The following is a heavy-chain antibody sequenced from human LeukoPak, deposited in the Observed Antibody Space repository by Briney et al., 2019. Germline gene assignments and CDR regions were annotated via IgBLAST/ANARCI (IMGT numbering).Heavy chain of an antibody. V-gene: IGHV7-4-1*02. J-gene: IGHJ5*01. CDR1: GYTFTNYA. CDR3: ARAYQRLGGLSFPDS. Sequence: ASVKLSCTASGYTFTNYAMNWVRQAPGQGLEWMGWINPNTGNPTYAQGFTGRFVFSLDTSVTTTYLQISGLKAEDTAVYYCARAYQRLGGLSFPDSWGQGTLVTVSS. D-gene: IGHD3-16*02. CDR2: INPNTGNP.